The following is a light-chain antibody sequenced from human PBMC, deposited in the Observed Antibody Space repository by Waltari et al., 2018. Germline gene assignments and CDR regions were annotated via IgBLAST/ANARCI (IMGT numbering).Light chain of an antibody. J-gene: IGLJ2*01. CDR1: SSDVGGYNY. CDR2: EVS. CDR3: TSHAGSNNHVI. V-gene: IGLV2-8*01. Sequence: QSALTQPPSASGSPGQSVTISCTGTSSDVGGYNYVSWYQQHPGKAPKLMIYEVSERPSGVPGRFSGSKSGNTASLTVSGLQAEDEAAYYCTSHAGSNNHVIFGGGTKLTVL.